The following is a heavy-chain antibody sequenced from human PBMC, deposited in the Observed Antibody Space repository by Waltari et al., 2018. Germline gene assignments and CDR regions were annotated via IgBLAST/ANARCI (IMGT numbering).Heavy chain of an antibody. J-gene: IGHJ4*02. Sequence: QVQLVQSGSELKKPGASVKVPCKASGYTFTSYAVNWLRQAPGQRPEWVGWINTKTGNPRFAQGFTGRAVLSLDTSVSTAYLQINSLKAEDTAVYFCARDGYSSNYFDNWGQGTLVTVSS. CDR2: INTKTGNP. V-gene: IGHV7-4-1*02. CDR1: GYTFTSYA. D-gene: IGHD6-13*01. CDR3: ARDGYSSNYFDN.